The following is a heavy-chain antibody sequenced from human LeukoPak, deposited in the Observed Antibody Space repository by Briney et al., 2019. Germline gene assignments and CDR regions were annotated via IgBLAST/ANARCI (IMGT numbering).Heavy chain of an antibody. CDR1: GGSFSGYY. Sequence: PSETLSLTCAVYGGSFSGYYWSWIRQPPGKGLEWIGEINHSGSTNYNPSLKSRVTISVDTSKNQFSLKLSSVTAADTAVYYCARGNYDSSGYYYGIDYWGQGTLVTVSS. D-gene: IGHD3-22*01. CDR2: INHSGST. V-gene: IGHV4-34*01. J-gene: IGHJ4*02. CDR3: ARGNYDSSGYYYGIDY.